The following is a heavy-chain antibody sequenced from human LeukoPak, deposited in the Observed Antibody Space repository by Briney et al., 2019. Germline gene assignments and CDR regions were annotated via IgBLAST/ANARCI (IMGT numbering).Heavy chain of an antibody. Sequence: ASVKVSCKASGYTFTGYYMHWVRQAPGQGLEWMGWINPNSGGTNYAQKFQGRVTMTRDTSISTAYMELSRLRSDDTAVYYCARGQIDCSSTSCYYYYYYMDVGGKGTTVTVSS. D-gene: IGHD2-2*01. V-gene: IGHV1-2*02. J-gene: IGHJ6*03. CDR1: GYTFTGYY. CDR2: INPNSGGT. CDR3: ARGQIDCSSTSCYYYYYYMDV.